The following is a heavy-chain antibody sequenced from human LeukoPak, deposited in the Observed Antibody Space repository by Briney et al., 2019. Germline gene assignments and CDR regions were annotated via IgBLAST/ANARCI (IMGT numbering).Heavy chain of an antibody. Sequence: SGTLSLTCTVSGGSISSGSYYWSWIRQPAGKGLEWIGRIYTSGSTNYNPSLKSRVTISVDTSKNQFSLKLSSVTAADTAVYYCARVQPIEYSSSYYFDYWGQGTLVTVSS. V-gene: IGHV4-61*02. CDR2: IYTSGST. CDR1: GGSISSGSYY. J-gene: IGHJ4*02. D-gene: IGHD6-6*01. CDR3: ARVQPIEYSSSYYFDY.